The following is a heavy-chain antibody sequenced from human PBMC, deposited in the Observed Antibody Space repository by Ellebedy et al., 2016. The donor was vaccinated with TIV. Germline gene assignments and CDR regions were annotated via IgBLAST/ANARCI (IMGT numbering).Heavy chain of an antibody. J-gene: IGHJ6*02. D-gene: IGHD3-22*01. Sequence: GGSLRLSXAASGFTFSSYAMSWVRQAPGKGLEWVSAISGSGGSTYYADSVKGRFTISRDNSKNTLYLQMNSLRAEDTAVYYCAKSGYYDREGAMDVWGQGTTVTVSS. CDR3: AKSGYYDREGAMDV. CDR1: GFTFSSYA. CDR2: ISGSGGST. V-gene: IGHV3-23*01.